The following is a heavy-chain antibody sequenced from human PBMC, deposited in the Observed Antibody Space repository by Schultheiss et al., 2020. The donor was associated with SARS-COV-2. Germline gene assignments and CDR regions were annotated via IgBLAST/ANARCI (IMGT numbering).Heavy chain of an antibody. CDR3: TTDLFYYYGMDV. Sequence: GESLKISCAASGFTFSSFAMSWVRQAPGKGLEWVSAISGSGGSTYYADSVKGRFTISRDNSKNTLYLQMNSLRAEDTAVYYCTTDLFYYYGMDVWGQGTTVTVSS. CDR2: ISGSGGST. CDR1: GFTFSSFA. V-gene: IGHV3-23*01. J-gene: IGHJ6*02.